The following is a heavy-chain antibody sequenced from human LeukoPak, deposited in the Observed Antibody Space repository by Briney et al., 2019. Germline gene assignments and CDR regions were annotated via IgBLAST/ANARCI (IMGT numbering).Heavy chain of an antibody. V-gene: IGHV1-2*04. CDR2: INPNSGGT. Sequence: ASVKVSCKASGYTFTGYYMHWVRQAPGQGLEWMGWINPNSGGTNYAQKVQGWVTMTRDTSISTAYMELSRLRSYDTAVYYCARALGYCSSTSCPAYGMDVWGKGTTVTVSS. CDR1: GYTFTGYY. CDR3: ARALGYCSSTSCPAYGMDV. D-gene: IGHD2-2*01. J-gene: IGHJ6*04.